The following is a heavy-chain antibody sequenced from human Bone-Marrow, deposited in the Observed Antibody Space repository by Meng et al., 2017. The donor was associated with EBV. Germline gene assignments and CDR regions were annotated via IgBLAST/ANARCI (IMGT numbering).Heavy chain of an antibody. J-gene: IGHJ4*02. V-gene: IGHV3-21*01. D-gene: IGHD3-10*01. CDR2: ISSSSSYI. CDR3: ASGPYGSGSYIWYFDY. CDR1: GFTFSSYS. Sequence: EVQLVESGGXLVKPGGXLRLSCAASGFTFSSYSMNWVRQAPGKGLEWVSSISSSSSYIYYADSVKGRFTISRDNAKNSLYLQMNSLRAEDTAVYYCASGPYGSGSYIWYFDYWGQGTLVTVSS.